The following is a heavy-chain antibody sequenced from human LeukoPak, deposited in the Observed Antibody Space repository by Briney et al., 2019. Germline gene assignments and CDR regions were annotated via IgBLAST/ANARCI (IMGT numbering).Heavy chain of an antibody. CDR3: AKPQRSGSSDAFDI. CDR1: GFTFSSYG. J-gene: IGHJ3*02. CDR2: ISGSGGST. Sequence: GGSLRLSCAASGFTFSSYGMSWVRQAPGKGLEWGSAISGSGGSTYYADSVKGRFTISRDNSKNTLYRQMNSRRAEDTAVYYCAKPQRSGSSDAFDIWGQGTMVTVSS. D-gene: IGHD1-26*01. V-gene: IGHV3-23*01.